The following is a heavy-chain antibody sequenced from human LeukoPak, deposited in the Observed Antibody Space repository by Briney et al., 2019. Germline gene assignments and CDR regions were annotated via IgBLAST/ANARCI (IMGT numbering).Heavy chain of an antibody. J-gene: IGHJ4*02. V-gene: IGHV3-9*01. CDR1: GFTFDDYA. CDR2: ISWNSDSI. Sequence: PGGSLRLSCAASGFTFDDYAMHWVRQAPGKGLEWVSGISWNSDSIGYADSVKGRFTISRDNAKNSLYLQMNSLRAEDTALYYCTKDLYYYDSSGYSYCFDYWGQGTLVTVPS. D-gene: IGHD3-22*01. CDR3: TKDLYYYDSSGYSYCFDY.